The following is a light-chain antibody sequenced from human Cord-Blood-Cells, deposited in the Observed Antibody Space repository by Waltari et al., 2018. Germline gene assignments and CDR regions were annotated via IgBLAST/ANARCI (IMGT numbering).Light chain of an antibody. CDR1: SSAVCGYNY. Sequence: QSALTQPRSVSGSPGQSVTIPCTGTSSAVCGYNYVSWSQQHPGKAPQLMIDDVSKRPSGVPDRFSGSKSGTTASLTISGLQAEDEADYYCCSYAGSYTLVFGGGTKLTVL. V-gene: IGLV2-11*01. J-gene: IGLJ2*01. CDR2: DVS. CDR3: CSYAGSYTLV.